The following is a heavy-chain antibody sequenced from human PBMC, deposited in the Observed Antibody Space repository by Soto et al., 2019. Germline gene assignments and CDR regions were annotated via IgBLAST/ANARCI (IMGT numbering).Heavy chain of an antibody. D-gene: IGHD3-22*01. V-gene: IGHV1-58*02. CDR2: IVAGSGNT. CDR1: GGTFSSYA. J-gene: IGHJ4*02. CDR3: AADPYYYDSSDYYSFDQ. Sequence: ASVKVSCKASGGTFSSYAISWVRQARGQRLEWIGWIVAGSGNTNYAQNFQERVTITRDMSTSTAYMDVSSLRSEDTAVYYCAADPYYYDSSDYYSFDQWGQGTLVTVSS.